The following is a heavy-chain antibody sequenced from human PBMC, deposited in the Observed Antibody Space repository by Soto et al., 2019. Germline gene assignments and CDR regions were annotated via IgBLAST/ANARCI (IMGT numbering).Heavy chain of an antibody. J-gene: IGHJ6*03. CDR3: ARRYLGTTGTSLLNYYYYMDV. CDR1: GYSFTSYW. D-gene: IGHD1-1*01. CDR2: IYPGDSDT. Sequence: GESLKISCKGSGYSFTSYWIGWVRQMPGKGLEWMGIIYPGDSDTRYSPSFQGQVTISADTSISTASLQWSSLKASDTAMYYCARRYLGTTGTSLLNYYYYMDVWGKGTTVTVSS. V-gene: IGHV5-51*01.